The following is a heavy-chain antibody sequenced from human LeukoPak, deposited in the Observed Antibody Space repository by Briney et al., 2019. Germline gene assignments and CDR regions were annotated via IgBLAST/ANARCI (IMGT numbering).Heavy chain of an antibody. CDR3: ARHGYYDSSGYLFDY. Sequence: SETLSLTCTVSGGSISSYYWSWIRQPPGKGLEWIGYIYYSGSTNYNPSLKSRVTISVDTSKNQFSLKLSSVTAADTAVYYCARHGYYDSSGYLFDYWGQGTLVTVSP. CDR1: GGSISSYY. CDR2: IYYSGST. V-gene: IGHV4-59*08. J-gene: IGHJ4*02. D-gene: IGHD3-22*01.